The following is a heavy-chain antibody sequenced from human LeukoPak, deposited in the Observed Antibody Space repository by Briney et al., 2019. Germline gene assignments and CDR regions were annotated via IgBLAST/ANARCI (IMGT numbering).Heavy chain of an antibody. V-gene: IGHV3-7*04. Sequence: GGSLRLSCAVSGFTFSSYWMTWVRQAPGKGLEWVAKIKEDGSEKYYVDSVKGRFTISRDNAKSSLYLEMNSLRVEDTAVYYCARLYEGGYWGQGTPVTVSS. CDR3: ARLYEGGY. CDR2: IKEDGSEK. CDR1: GFTFSSYW. D-gene: IGHD3-16*01. J-gene: IGHJ4*02.